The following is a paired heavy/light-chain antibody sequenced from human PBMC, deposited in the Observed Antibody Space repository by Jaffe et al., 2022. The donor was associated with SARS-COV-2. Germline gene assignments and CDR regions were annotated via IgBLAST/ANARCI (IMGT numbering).Heavy chain of an antibody. CDR3: ARGRYTLDRD. CDR2: IRTDGGEK. V-gene: IGHV3-7*01. Sequence: EVQLVESGGGLVQPGGSLRLSCAASGFIFSGYWMSWVRQAPGKGLEWVASIRTDGGEKKYVDSVKGRFTISRDNAKDSLFLQMDRLRAEDTAVYHCARGRYTLDRDWGRGTLVTVSS. J-gene: IGHJ4*02. CDR1: GFIFSGYW. D-gene: IGHD3-10*01.
Light chain of an antibody. CDR1: SSDIGSYIY. Sequence: QSALTQPASVSGSPGQSITVSCTGTSSDIGSYIYVSWYQHHPGKAPELIIYDVSNRPSGVSDRFSGSKSGNTASLTISGLQAEDEADYYCSSYTTTSTLVFGGGTKLTVL. CDR3: SSYTTTSTLV. J-gene: IGLJ3*02. V-gene: IGLV2-14*03. CDR2: DVS.